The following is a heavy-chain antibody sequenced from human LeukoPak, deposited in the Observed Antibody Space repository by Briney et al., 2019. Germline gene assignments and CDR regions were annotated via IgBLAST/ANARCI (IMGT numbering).Heavy chain of an antibody. J-gene: IGHJ4*02. D-gene: IGHD2-15*01. CDR1: GYTFTSYG. Sequence: ASVKVSCKASGYTFTSYGISWVRQAPGQGLEWMGWISAYNGNTNYAQKFQGRVTITRDTSASTAYMELSSLRSEDTAVYYCARKADCSGGSCYSPAGYWGQGTLVTVSS. CDR2: ISAYNGNT. CDR3: ARKADCSGGSCYSPAGY. V-gene: IGHV1-18*01.